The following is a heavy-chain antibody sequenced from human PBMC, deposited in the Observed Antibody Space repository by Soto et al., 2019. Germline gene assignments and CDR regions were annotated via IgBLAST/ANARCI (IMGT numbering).Heavy chain of an antibody. CDR2: ISYDGSNK. D-gene: IGHD1-26*01. Sequence: GGSLRLSCAASGFTFSSYGMHWVRQAPGKGLEWVAVISYDGSNKYYADSVKGRFTISRDNAKNSLYLQMSSLRVEDSALYYCIKERNPGGLDYWGQGTLVTVSS. V-gene: IGHV3-30*18. CDR3: IKERNPGGLDY. CDR1: GFTFSSYG. J-gene: IGHJ4*02.